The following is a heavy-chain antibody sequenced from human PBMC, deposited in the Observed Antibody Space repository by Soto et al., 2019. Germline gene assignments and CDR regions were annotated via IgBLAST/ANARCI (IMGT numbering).Heavy chain of an antibody. Sequence: EVQLLESGGGSVQPGGSLRLSCAASGFTFTSYAMSWVRQAPGKGLEWVSAISNSGGSTLYADSVKGRFTISRDNSKNTLYLQMNSLRADDTAVYHCAKRSLSSGSSGYVVYFDAFDIWGQGTKVTVSS. D-gene: IGHD3-22*01. CDR2: ISNSGGST. J-gene: IGHJ3*02. CDR1: GFTFTSYA. V-gene: IGHV3-23*01. CDR3: AKRSLSSGSSGYVVYFDAFDI.